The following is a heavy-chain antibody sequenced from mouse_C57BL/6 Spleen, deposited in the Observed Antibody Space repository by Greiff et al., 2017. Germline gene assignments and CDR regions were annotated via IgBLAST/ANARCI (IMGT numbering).Heavy chain of an antibody. CDR3: TRGDYYGSSLYWYFDV. V-gene: IGHV1-15*01. CDR1: GYTFTDYE. CDR2: IDPETGGT. Sequence: LVESGAELVRPGASVTLSCKASGYTFTDYEMHWVKQTPVHGLEWIGAIDPETGGTAYNQKFKGKAILTADKSSSTAYMELRSLTSEDSAVYYCTRGDYYGSSLYWYFDVWGTGTTVTVSS. D-gene: IGHD1-1*01. J-gene: IGHJ1*03.